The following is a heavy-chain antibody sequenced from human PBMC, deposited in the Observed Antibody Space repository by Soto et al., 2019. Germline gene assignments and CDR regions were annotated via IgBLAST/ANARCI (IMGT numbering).Heavy chain of an antibody. CDR2: ISSSGSTI. V-gene: IGHV3-48*03. D-gene: IGHD3-22*01. CDR3: ARESGYYDSSGYYYGWFDP. J-gene: IGHJ5*02. Sequence: GGSLRLSCAASGFTFSSYEMNWVRQAPGKGLEWVSYISSSGSTIYYADSVKGRFTISRDNAKNSLYLQMNSLRAEDTAVYYCARESGYYDSSGYYYGWFDPWGQGTLVTVSS. CDR1: GFTFSSYE.